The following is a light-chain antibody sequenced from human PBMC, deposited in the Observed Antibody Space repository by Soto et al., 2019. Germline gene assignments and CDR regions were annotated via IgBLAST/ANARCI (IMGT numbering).Light chain of an antibody. CDR1: YSINTY. CDR2: AAS. V-gene: IGKV1-9*01. CDR3: QQLYGYPIT. Sequence: IQLTQSPSSLSASVGDRVTITCRASYSINTYLAWYQQKPGKAPKLLIYAASTLQGGVPSRFSGSGSGTDFTLTINSLQPEDFATYYCQQLYGYPITFGQGTRLENK. J-gene: IGKJ5*01.